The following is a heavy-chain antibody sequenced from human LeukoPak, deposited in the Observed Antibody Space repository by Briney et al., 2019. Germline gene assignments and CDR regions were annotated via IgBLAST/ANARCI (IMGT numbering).Heavy chain of an antibody. Sequence: GGSLRLSCAASGFTFPNAWIHWVRQAPGKGLEWVGRIKKKTDRRTTDYAAPVKGRFTISRDDSRNTVYLQMDSLKTEDTAVYYCVTGGGQLPYYFTYWGQGTLVTVSS. V-gene: IGHV3-15*01. D-gene: IGHD3/OR15-3a*01. CDR3: VTGGGQLPYYFTY. CDR2: IKKKTDRRTT. CDR1: GFTFPNAW. J-gene: IGHJ1*01.